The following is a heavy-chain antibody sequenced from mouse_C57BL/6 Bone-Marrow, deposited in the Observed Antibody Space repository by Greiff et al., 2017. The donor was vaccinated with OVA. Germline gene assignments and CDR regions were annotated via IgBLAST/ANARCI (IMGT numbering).Heavy chain of an antibody. CDR3: AKFTVVANGDYAMDY. J-gene: IGHJ4*01. Sequence: VHLVESGPGLVAPSQSLSITCTVSGFSLTSYGVDWVRQPPGKGLEWLGVIWGGGSTNYNSALMSRLSISKDNSKSQVFLKMNSLQTDDTAMYYCAKFTVVANGDYAMDYWGQGTSVTVSS. CDR2: IWGGGST. CDR1: GFSLTSYG. D-gene: IGHD1-1*01. V-gene: IGHV2-9*01.